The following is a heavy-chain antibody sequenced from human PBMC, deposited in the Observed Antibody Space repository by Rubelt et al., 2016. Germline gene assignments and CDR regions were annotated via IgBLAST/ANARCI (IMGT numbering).Heavy chain of an antibody. D-gene: IGHD6-6*01. V-gene: IGHV1-18*01. CDR3: ARDRIRIAARQGWYFDL. CDR1: GYTFTSYG. CDR2: ISAYNGNT. J-gene: IGHJ2*01. Sequence: QVQLVQSGAEVKKPGASVKVSCKASGYTFTSYGISWVRQAPGQGLEWMGWISAYNGNTNYAQTLQGRVTRTTDTSTSTAYMWLRSLRADDTAVYYCARDRIRIAARQGWYFDLWGRGTLVTVSS.